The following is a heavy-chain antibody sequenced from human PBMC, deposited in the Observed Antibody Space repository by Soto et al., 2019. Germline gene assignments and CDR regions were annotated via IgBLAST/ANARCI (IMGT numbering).Heavy chain of an antibody. CDR3: ATDLNWEQY. Sequence: EVQLVESGGGLVQPGGSLRLSCAASGFTFGTYWMTWVRQAPGKGLECVGNIKPDGSERYYVDSVKGRFTISRDNAKNSLYLHMNSLRAEDTAVYYCATDLNWEQYWGQGTLFTVSS. D-gene: IGHD7-27*01. CDR2: IKPDGSER. CDR1: GFTFGTYW. J-gene: IGHJ4*02. V-gene: IGHV3-7*02.